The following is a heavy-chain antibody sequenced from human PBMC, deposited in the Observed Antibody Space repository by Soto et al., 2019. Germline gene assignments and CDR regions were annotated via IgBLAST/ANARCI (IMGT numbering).Heavy chain of an antibody. Sequence: SQTLSLTCAISGDSVSSNSAAWNWIRQSPSRGLEWLGRTYYRSKWYNDYAVSVKSRITINPDTSKNQFSLQLNSVTPEDTAVYYCARDGYSYGYYYYYYGMDVWCQVPTFTVP. CDR2: TYYRSKWYN. J-gene: IGHJ6*02. CDR3: ARDGYSYGYYYYYYGMDV. D-gene: IGHD5-18*01. CDR1: GDSVSSNSAA. V-gene: IGHV6-1*01.